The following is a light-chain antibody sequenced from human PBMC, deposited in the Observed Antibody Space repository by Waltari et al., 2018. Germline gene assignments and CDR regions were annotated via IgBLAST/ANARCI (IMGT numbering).Light chain of an antibody. V-gene: IGKV2-30*02. Sequence: DVMMNQSPLSLPITPGKPASMTCRSSQSLLHSNGNTYLSWFLQKPGQPPRRLIYKFSNRDSGVPDRFSGSGAGTDFTLKISRVEAEDVGVYSCMQGTHFPLTFGGGTKVEIK. CDR2: KFS. CDR1: QSLLHSNGNTY. J-gene: IGKJ4*01. CDR3: MQGTHFPLT.